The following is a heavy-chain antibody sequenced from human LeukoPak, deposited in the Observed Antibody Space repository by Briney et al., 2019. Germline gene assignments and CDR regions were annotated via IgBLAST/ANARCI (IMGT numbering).Heavy chain of an antibody. CDR2: MNPNSGNT. Sequence: ASVKVSCKASGYTFTSYDINWVRQATGQGLEWMGWMNPNSGNTGYAQKFQGRVTMTRNTSISTAYMELSSLRSEDTAVYYCARGYYYDSSGYMVDFDIWGKGTMVTVSS. J-gene: IGHJ3*02. CDR3: ARGYYYDSSGYMVDFDI. D-gene: IGHD3-22*01. V-gene: IGHV1-8*01. CDR1: GYTFTSYD.